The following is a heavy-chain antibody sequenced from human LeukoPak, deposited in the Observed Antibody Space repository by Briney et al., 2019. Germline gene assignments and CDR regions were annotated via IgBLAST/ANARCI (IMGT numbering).Heavy chain of an antibody. V-gene: IGHV4-61*01. CDR3: ARDPQYSSSPDAFDI. Sequence: SETLSLTCTVSGGSVSSGSYYWSWIRQPPGKGLEWIGYIYYSGSTNYNPSLMSRVIISVDTSKNQFSLKVSSVAAADTAVYFCARDPQYSSSPDAFDIWGQGTMVTVSS. J-gene: IGHJ3*02. D-gene: IGHD6-13*01. CDR1: GGSVSSGSYY. CDR2: IYYSGST.